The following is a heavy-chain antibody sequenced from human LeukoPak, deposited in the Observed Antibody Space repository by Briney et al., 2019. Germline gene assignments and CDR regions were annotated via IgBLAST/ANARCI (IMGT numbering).Heavy chain of an antibody. CDR3: AATIAVAGTSFPYFDC. D-gene: IGHD6-19*01. CDR2: IYYNGKT. CDR1: GGSISSSSYY. Sequence: SETLSLTCTVSGGSISSSSYYWGWIRQPPGMGLEWIGSIYYNGKTFYNPSLKSRVTISADESKNQFSLKLSSVTAAGTAVYYCAATIAVAGTSFPYFDCWGQGTLVTVSS. J-gene: IGHJ4*02. V-gene: IGHV4-39*01.